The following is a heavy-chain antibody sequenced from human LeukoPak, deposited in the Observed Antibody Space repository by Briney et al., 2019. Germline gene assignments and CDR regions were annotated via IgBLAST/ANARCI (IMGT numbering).Heavy chain of an antibody. V-gene: IGHV1-18*01. Sequence: ASVKVSCKASGYTFTSYGISWVRQAPGQGLEWMGWISAYNGNTNYAQKLRGRVTMTTDTSTSTAYMELRSLRSDDTAVYYCARGWAYCGGDCYSGLDYWGQGTLVTVSS. J-gene: IGHJ4*02. CDR1: GYTFTSYG. CDR2: ISAYNGNT. D-gene: IGHD2-21*02. CDR3: ARGWAYCGGDCYSGLDY.